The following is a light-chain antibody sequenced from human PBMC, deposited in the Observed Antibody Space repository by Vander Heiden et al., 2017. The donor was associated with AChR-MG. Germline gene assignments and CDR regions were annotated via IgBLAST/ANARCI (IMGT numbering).Light chain of an antibody. CDR2: DVS. CDR1: SSDIGSYNY. Sequence: QSALTQPRSVSGSPGPSVTISCTGTSSDIGSYNYVSWYQQHPGKAPKVMIYDVSKRPSGVPNRFSGSKSGNTASLTISGLQAEDEANYYCCSYTGSYTFEVVFGGGTKLTVL. CDR3: CSYTGSYTFEVV. J-gene: IGLJ2*01. V-gene: IGLV2-11*01.